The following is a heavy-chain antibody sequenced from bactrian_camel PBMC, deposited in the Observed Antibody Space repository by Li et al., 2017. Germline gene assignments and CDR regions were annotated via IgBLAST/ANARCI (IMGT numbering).Heavy chain of an antibody. CDR1: GVTETNINAC. D-gene: IGHD3*01. CDR3: AARGLGADCSGPRRSSAEYVY. V-gene: IGHV3S53*01. Sequence: HVQLVESGGGSVRPGGSLRLSCEISGVTETNINACMGWFRQAPGKEREVVASLDSDGTTEYADSVKGRFTISQGNAENTLYLQMNSLKSEDTTMYFCAARGLGADCSGPRRSSAEYVYWGQGTQVTVS. J-gene: IGHJ4*01. CDR2: LDSDGTT.